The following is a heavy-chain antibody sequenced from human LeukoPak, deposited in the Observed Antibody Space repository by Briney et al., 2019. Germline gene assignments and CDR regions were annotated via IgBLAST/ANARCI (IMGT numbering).Heavy chain of an antibody. Sequence: SETLSLTCTVSGGSISSYYWSWIRQPPGKGLEWIGYIYYSGSTNYNPSLKSRVTISVGTSKNQFSLKLSSVTAADTAVYYCARGPEMATITSFDYWGQGTLVTVSS. CDR3: ARGPEMATITSFDY. J-gene: IGHJ4*02. D-gene: IGHD5-24*01. V-gene: IGHV4-59*01. CDR2: IYYSGST. CDR1: GGSISSYY.